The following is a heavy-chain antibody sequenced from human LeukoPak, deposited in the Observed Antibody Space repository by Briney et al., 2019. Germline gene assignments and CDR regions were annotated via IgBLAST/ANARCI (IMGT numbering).Heavy chain of an antibody. CDR3: ARGGYSHGGSDY. CDR1: GFTVSSNY. D-gene: IGHD5-18*01. J-gene: IGHJ4*02. Sequence: PGGSLRLSCAASGFTVSSNYMSWVRQAPGKGLEWVSVIYSGGSTYYADSVKGRFTISRDISKNTLYLQMNSLRVDDTAMYYCARGGYSHGGSDYWGQGTLVTVSS. V-gene: IGHV3-53*01. CDR2: IYSGGST.